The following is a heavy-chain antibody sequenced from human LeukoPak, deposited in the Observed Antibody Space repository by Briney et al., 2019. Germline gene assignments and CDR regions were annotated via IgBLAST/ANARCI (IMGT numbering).Heavy chain of an antibody. CDR1: GFTFSSYA. D-gene: IGHD4-11*01. V-gene: IGHV3-33*06. J-gene: IGHJ4*02. Sequence: GGSLRLSCAASGFTFSSYAMHWVRQAPGTGLEWVAVIWSDASDKYYAKSVKGRFTISRDNSKNVLYLQMSSLRAEDTAVYYCAKDAQRGFDYSNSLQYWGQGTLVTVSS. CDR3: AKDAQRGFDYSNSLQY. CDR2: IWSDASDK.